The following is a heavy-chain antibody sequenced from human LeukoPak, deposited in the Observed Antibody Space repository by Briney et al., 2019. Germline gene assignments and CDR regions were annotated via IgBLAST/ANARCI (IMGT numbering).Heavy chain of an antibody. Sequence: SVKVSCKASGGTFSSYAISWVRQAPGQGLEWMGGIIPIFGTANYAQKFQGRVTITADESTSTAYMELSSLRSEDTAVYYCAREETEGYCSSTCCYRYYFDYWGQGTLVTVSS. CDR3: AREETEGYCSSTCCYRYYFDY. V-gene: IGHV1-69*13. J-gene: IGHJ4*02. D-gene: IGHD2-2*01. CDR2: IIPIFGTA. CDR1: GGTFSSYA.